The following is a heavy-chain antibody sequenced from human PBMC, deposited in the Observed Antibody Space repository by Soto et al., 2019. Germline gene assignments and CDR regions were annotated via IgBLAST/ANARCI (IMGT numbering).Heavy chain of an antibody. V-gene: IGHV3-73*01. CDR2: IRSKANSYAT. CDR3: TSHLQIGYYGMDV. D-gene: IGHD4-4*01. J-gene: IGHJ6*02. Sequence: GGSLRLSCAASGFTFSGSAMHWVRQASGKGLEWVGRIRSKANSYATAYAASVKGRFTISRDDSKNTAYLQMNSLKTEDTAVYYCTSHLQIGYYGMDVWGRGTTVTVSS. CDR1: GFTFSGSA.